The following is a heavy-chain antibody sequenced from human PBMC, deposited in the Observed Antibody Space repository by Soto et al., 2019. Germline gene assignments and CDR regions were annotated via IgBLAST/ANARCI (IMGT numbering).Heavy chain of an antibody. J-gene: IGHJ4*02. D-gene: IGHD6-13*01. CDR1: GGSVSSGSYY. CDR3: ARHTGSSWPGVGFFDY. CDR2: IYYSGST. Sequence: SETLSLTCTVSGGSVSSGSYYWSWIRQPPGKGLEWIGYIYYSGSTYYNPSLKSRVTISVDTSKNQFSLKLSSVTAADTAVYYCARHTGSSWPGVGFFDYWGQGTLVTVSS. V-gene: IGHV4-61*01.